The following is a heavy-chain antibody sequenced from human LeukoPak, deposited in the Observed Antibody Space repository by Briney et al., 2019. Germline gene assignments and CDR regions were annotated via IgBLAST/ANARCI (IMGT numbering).Heavy chain of an antibody. J-gene: IGHJ4*02. V-gene: IGHV3-23*01. CDR3: AKQWLVGI. Sequence: GGSLRLSCAASGFSFRDHAMNWVRQAPGQGLEWVSSLSETGETTDYADSVKGRFTISRDNSNNILYLQMNSLRADDTAVYYCAKQWLVGIWGQGTLVTLPS. CDR1: GFSFRDHA. D-gene: IGHD6-19*01. CDR2: LSETGETT.